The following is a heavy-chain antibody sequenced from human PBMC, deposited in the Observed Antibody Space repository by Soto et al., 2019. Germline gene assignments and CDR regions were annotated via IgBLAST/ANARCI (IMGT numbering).Heavy chain of an antibody. CDR2: ISYDGSDQ. CDR1: GFTFSSYG. CDR3: AKDTGADY. J-gene: IGHJ4*02. D-gene: IGHD3-10*01. Sequence: QVQLVESGGGVVQPGRSLRLSCAASGFTFSSYGMYWVRQAPGKGLEWVARISYDGSDQFYGDSVKGRFTISRDNSKNILYVQMNSLRSEDTAVYYCAKDTGADYWGQGTVGTVSA. V-gene: IGHV3-30*18.